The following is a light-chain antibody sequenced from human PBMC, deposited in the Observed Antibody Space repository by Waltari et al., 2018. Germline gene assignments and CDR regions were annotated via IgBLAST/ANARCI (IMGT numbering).Light chain of an antibody. J-gene: IGKJ1*01. V-gene: IGKV3-15*01. CDR3: QQYNTWPPWT. CDR2: GAS. CDR1: QTVSSN. Sequence: ETVMTQSPATLSVSPGESATLSCRTSQTVSSNLAWYQQKPGQAPRLLIYGASIRATGVPARFSGSGSGTQFTLTIHSLQSEDFAIYYCQQYNTWPPWTLGQGTKVDIK.